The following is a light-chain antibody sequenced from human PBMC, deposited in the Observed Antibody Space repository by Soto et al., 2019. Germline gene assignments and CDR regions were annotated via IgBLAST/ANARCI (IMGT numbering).Light chain of an antibody. CDR1: QTINNC. V-gene: IGKV1-5*01. J-gene: IGKJ1*01. CDR2: DAS. Sequence: DIQMTQSPSTLCASVGDNLTITWRASQTINNCLAWYQQKPGKAPNILISDASSLEPGVPSRFSGSGSGTEFPLSINSLQPDDFATYYCQQCYIYWTFGQGTKVDIK. CDR3: QQCYIYWT.